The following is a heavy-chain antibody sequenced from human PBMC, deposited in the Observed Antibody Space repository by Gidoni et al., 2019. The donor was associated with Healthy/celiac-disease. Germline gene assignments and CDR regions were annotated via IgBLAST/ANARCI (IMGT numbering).Heavy chain of an antibody. Sequence: QLQLQESGPGLVKPSETLSLTCTVSGGSISSSSYYWGWIRQPPGKGLEWIGSIYYSGSTYYNPSLKSRVTISVDTSKNQFSLKLSSVTAADTAVYYCASGSIAARRGWFDPWGQGTLVTVSS. CDR3: ASGSIAARRGWFDP. CDR2: IYYSGST. CDR1: GGSISSSSYY. V-gene: IGHV4-39*01. J-gene: IGHJ5*02. D-gene: IGHD6-6*01.